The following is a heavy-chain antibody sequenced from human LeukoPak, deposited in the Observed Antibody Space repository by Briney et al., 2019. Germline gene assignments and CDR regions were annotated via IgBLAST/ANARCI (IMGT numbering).Heavy chain of an antibody. J-gene: IGHJ6*03. CDR2: IYYRGST. V-gene: IGHV4-30-4*01. CDR1: GGSISSGDYY. CDR3: ARGSGYYYYYMDV. D-gene: IGHD3-10*01. Sequence: SETLSLTCTVSGGSISSGDYYWSWIRQPPGKGLEWIGYIYYRGSTYYNPSLKSRVTISVDTSKNQFSLKLSSVTAADTAVYYCARGSGYYYYYMDVWGKGTTVTVSS.